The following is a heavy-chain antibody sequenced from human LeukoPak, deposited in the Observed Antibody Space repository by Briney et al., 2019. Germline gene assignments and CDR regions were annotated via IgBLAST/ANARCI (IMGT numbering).Heavy chain of an antibody. V-gene: IGHV3-21*01. D-gene: IGHD2-21*01. CDR2: ISSRSSYI. CDR1: GFSFRSYC. Sequence: GVSLRLPCAASGFSFRSYCMNCVRQAPPKELEGVSSISSRSSYIHYAHSPKDRFPLSRDNSKNTLYLQMNGLRAEDTAVYYCARDRAPVWHPSWYCDLWGRGTRVTVSS. CDR3: ARDRAPVWHPSWYCDL. J-gene: IGHJ2*01.